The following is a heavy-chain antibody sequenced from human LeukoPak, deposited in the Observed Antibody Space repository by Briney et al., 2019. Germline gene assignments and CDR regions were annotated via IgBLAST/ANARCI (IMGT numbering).Heavy chain of an antibody. CDR2: IYTSGST. CDR1: GGSINSYY. J-gene: IGHJ4*02. V-gene: IGHV4-4*07. D-gene: IGHD1-26*01. Sequence: SETLSLTCTVSGGSINSYYWGWIRQPAGKGLEWIGRIYTSGSTNYNPSLKSRVTISVDTSKNQFSLSLTSVTAADTAMYYCARAGYTSSYYSLDYWGQGTLVTVSS. CDR3: ARAGYTSSYYSLDY.